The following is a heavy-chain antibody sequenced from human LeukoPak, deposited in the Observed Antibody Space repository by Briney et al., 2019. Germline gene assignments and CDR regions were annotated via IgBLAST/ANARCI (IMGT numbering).Heavy chain of an antibody. CDR1: GFTFSSYS. D-gene: IGHD2-2*01. J-gene: IGHJ4*02. CDR3: ASSPLFDIVVVPAANSDY. V-gene: IGHV3-21*01. Sequence: PGGSLRLSCAASGFTFSSYSMNWVRQAPGKGLEWVSSISSSSSYIYYADSVKGRFTISRDNAKNSLYLQMNSLRAEETAVYYCASSPLFDIVVVPAANSDYWGQGTLVTVSS. CDR2: ISSSSSYI.